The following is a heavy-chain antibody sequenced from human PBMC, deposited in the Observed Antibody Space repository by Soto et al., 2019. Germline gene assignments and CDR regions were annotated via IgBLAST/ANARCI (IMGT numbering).Heavy chain of an antibody. Sequence: QVQLVHSGAEVKRPGSSVKVSCKASGDTFTFYSINWVRQAPGLGLEWMGRINPILSMSNYAQRFQGRVTMTADKSTSTAYMELSGLRSADTAIYYCASSYGSGYRAFDYWGQGALVTVSS. J-gene: IGHJ4*02. CDR1: GDTFTFYS. CDR2: INPILSMS. V-gene: IGHV1-69*02. CDR3: ASSYGSGYRAFDY. D-gene: IGHD3-10*01.